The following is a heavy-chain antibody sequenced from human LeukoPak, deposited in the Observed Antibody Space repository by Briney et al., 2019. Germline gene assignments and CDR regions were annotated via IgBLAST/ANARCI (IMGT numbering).Heavy chain of an antibody. CDR1: GFTFSSFG. CDR3: ARGGNAFDI. CDR2: IWYDGSEK. Sequence: PGKSLRLSCAASGFTFSSFGMHWVRQAPGKGLEWVAVIWYDGSEKFYADSVKGRFTISRDNSKNTLYLQMSSLRVEDTAAYYCARGGNAFDIWGQGTVVTVSS. J-gene: IGHJ3*02. V-gene: IGHV3-33*01.